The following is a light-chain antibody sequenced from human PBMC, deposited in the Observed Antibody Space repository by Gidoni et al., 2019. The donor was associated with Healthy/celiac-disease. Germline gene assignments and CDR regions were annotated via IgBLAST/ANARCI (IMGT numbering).Light chain of an antibody. J-gene: IGLJ2*01. Sequence: QYSLTQPASVSGSPGQSSTISCTGTSSDVGGYNYVCCYQTHPGKAPKLMIYDVSNRPSGVSNRFSGSKSGNTASLTISGLQAEDEADYYCSSYTSSSTYVVFGGGTKLTVL. V-gene: IGLV2-14*03. CDR1: SSDVGGYNY. CDR3: SSYTSSSTYVV. CDR2: DVS.